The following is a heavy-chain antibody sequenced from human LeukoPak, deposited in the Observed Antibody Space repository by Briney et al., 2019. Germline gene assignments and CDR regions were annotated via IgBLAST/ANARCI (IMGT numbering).Heavy chain of an antibody. V-gene: IGHV1-2*02. Sequence: ASVTVSCTASGYTFTGYYMHWVRQAPGQGLEWMGWINPNSGGTNYAQKFQGRVTMTRDTSISTAYMELSRLRSDDTAVYYCAREITTVTKYYYYYGMDVWGQGTTVTVSS. D-gene: IGHD4-17*01. CDR1: GYTFTGYY. CDR3: AREITTVTKYYYYYGMDV. J-gene: IGHJ6*02. CDR2: INPNSGGT.